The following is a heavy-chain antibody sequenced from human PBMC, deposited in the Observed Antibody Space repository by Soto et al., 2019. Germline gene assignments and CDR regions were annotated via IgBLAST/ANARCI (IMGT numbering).Heavy chain of an antibody. Sequence: PGGSLRLSCAASGFTFSSYAMRWVRQAPGKGLKWVSAISGSGGSTYYADSVKRRFTIYRDNYKNTLYLQMNSQRAQDTTVYYCAKEGEHSSGWANFDYWGQGTLVTVSS. D-gene: IGHD6-19*01. CDR1: GFTFSSYA. V-gene: IGHV3-23*01. J-gene: IGHJ4*02. CDR2: ISGSGGST. CDR3: AKEGEHSSGWANFDY.